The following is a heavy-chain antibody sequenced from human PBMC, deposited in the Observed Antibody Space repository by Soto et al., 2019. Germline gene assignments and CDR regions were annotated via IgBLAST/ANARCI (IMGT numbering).Heavy chain of an antibody. CDR1: GSSITAVNYC. J-gene: IGHJ4*02. CDR2: IHNGGST. D-gene: IGHD1-1*01. V-gene: IGHV4-30-4*01. Sequence: QVQLQESGPGLVKPSQTLSLTCTVSGSSITAVNYCLSWIRQSPDKGLEWIAQIHNGGSTYNNPSLERRVYRSLDTSESRFSLKLTSVSVPDAAVYFCTGGPSGYKVDFWSPGNQVTVSS. CDR3: TGGPSGYKVDF.